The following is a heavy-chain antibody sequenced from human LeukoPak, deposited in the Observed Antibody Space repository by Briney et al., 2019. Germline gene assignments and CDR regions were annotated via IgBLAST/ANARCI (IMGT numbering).Heavy chain of an antibody. J-gene: IGHJ5*02. CDR3: ALGGGSGSYYNTPFDP. V-gene: IGHV1-2*02. CDR1: GYTFTGYY. Sequence: ASVKVSCKASGYTFTGYYMHWVRQAPGQGLEWMGWINPNSGGTNYAQKFQGRVTMTRDTSISTAYMELSRLRSDDTAVYYCALGGGSGSYYNTPFDPWGQGTLVTVSS. D-gene: IGHD3-10*01. CDR2: INPNSGGT.